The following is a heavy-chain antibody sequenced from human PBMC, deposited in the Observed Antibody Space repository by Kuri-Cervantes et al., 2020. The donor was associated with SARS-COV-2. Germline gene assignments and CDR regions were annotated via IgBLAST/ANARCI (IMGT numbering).Heavy chain of an antibody. CDR2: ISYDGSNK. CDR1: GFTFSSYA. V-gene: IGHV3-30-3*01. Sequence: GESLKISCAASGFTFSSYAMHWVRQAPGKGLEWVAVISYDGSNKYYADSVKDRFTISRDNSKNTLYLQMNSLRAEDTAVYYCARDGYDSSGYYLDYWGQGTLVTVSS. CDR3: ARDGYDSSGYYLDY. D-gene: IGHD3-22*01. J-gene: IGHJ4*02.